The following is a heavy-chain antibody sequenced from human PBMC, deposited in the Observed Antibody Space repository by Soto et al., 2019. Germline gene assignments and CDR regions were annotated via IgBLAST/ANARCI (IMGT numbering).Heavy chain of an antibody. J-gene: IGHJ4*02. CDR3: AKRGTAEPMIVVVITPYFDY. CDR1: GFTFSSYA. CDR2: ISGSGGST. Sequence: EVQLLESGGGLVQPGGSLRLSCAASGFTFSSYAMSWVRQAPGKGLEWVSAISGSGGSTYYADSVKGRFNISRDNSKNTLYLQVNSLRAEYAAVYYCAKRGTAEPMIVVVITPYFDYWGQGTLVTVSS. D-gene: IGHD3-22*01. V-gene: IGHV3-23*01.